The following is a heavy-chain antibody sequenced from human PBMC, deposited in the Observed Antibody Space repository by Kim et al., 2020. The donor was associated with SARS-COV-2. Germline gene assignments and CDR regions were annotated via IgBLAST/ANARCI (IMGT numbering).Heavy chain of an antibody. D-gene: IGHD3-3*01. CDR1: GFTFSSYA. CDR3: AKTPRMRFGVVILGYFDY. J-gene: IGHJ4*02. V-gene: IGHV3-23*01. Sequence: GGSLRLSCAASGFTFSSYAMSWVRQAPRKGLEWVSAISGSGGSTYYADSVKGRFTISRDNSKNTLYLQMNSLRAEDTAVYYCAKTPRMRFGVVILGYFDYWGQGTLVTVSS. CDR2: ISGSGGST.